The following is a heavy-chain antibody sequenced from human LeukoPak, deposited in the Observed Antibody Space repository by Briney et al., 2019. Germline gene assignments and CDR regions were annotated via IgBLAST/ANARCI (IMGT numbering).Heavy chain of an antibody. J-gene: IGHJ4*02. V-gene: IGHV3-21*01. Sequence: PGGSLRLSCAASGFTFSSYSMNWVRQAPGKGLEWVSSISSSSSYIYYADSVKGRSTISRDNAKNSLYLQMNSLRAEDTAVYYRARGTYYYDSSGYNPTYWGQGTLVTVSS. D-gene: IGHD3-22*01. CDR3: ARGTYYYDSSGYNPTY. CDR1: GFTFSSYS. CDR2: ISSSSSYI.